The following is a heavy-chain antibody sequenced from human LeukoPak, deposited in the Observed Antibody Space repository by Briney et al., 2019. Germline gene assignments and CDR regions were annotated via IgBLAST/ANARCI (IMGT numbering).Heavy chain of an antibody. CDR3: AKVISYSSSLGAFDI. CDR2: ISWNSGSI. D-gene: IGHD6-13*01. V-gene: IGHV3-9*01. CDR1: GFTFDDYP. J-gene: IGHJ3*02. Sequence: PGGSLRLSCAASGFTFDDYPMHWVRQAPGKGLEWVSGISWNSGSIGYADSVKGRFTISRDNAKNSLYLQMNSLRAEDTALYYCAKVISYSSSLGAFDIWGQGTMVTVSS.